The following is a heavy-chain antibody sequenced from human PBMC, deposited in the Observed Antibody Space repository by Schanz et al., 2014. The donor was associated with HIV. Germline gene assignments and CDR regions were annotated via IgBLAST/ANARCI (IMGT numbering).Heavy chain of an antibody. D-gene: IGHD6-19*01. CDR1: GFTFSSYS. CDR3: ARSEWVDQK. J-gene: IGHJ4*02. CDR2: ISISSTTI. Sequence: EVQVVESGGGLVKPGGSLRLSCVASGFTFSSYSMNWVRRAPGKGLEWVSYISISSTTIYYADSVKGRFTISRDNAKNSLFLQMNSLRDEDTAVYYCARSEWVDQKWGQGTLVTVSS. V-gene: IGHV3-48*02.